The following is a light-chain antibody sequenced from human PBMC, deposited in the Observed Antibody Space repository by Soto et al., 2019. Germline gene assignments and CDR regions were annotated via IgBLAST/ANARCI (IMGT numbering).Light chain of an antibody. V-gene: IGKV3-15*01. J-gene: IGKJ4*01. Sequence: EIVMTQSPATLSVSPGERATLSCRASQSVSSYLAWYQQKPGQAPRLLIYGTSTRVTGIPARFSGSGSGTEFTLTISSLQSEDFAVYYCQQYYNWPLTFGGGTKVDI. CDR3: QQYYNWPLT. CDR2: GTS. CDR1: QSVSSY.